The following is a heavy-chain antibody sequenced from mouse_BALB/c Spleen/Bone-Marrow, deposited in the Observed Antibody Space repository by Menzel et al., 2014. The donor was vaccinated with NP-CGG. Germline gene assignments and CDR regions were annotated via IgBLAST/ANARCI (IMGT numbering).Heavy chain of an antibody. CDR3: ARDYGRTAWFAY. V-gene: IGHV14-3*02. D-gene: IGHD1-1*01. CDR1: GFNIKDTY. J-gene: IGHJ3*01. Sequence: EVKLMESGAELVKPGASVELSYTASGFNIKDTYIHWVKQRPEQGLEWIGGIDPANGNTKYDPKFQGKATITADTSSNTAYLQLSSLTSEDTAVYYCARDYGRTAWFAYWGQGTLVTVSA. CDR2: IDPANGNT.